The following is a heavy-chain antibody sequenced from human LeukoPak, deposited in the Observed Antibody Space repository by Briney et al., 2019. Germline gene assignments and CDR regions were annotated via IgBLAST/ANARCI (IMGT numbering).Heavy chain of an antibody. CDR3: AREGGSIDWFDP. J-gene: IGHJ5*02. CDR2: INPKSGGT. Sequence: ASVKVSCKASGYTFTDYFMNWVRQAPGQGLEWMGWINPKSGGTVYAQKFQGRVTMTRNTSISTAYMELSSLRSEDTAVYYCAREGGSIDWFDPWGQGTLVTVSS. CDR1: GYTFTDYF. V-gene: IGHV1-2*02. D-gene: IGHD3-16*01.